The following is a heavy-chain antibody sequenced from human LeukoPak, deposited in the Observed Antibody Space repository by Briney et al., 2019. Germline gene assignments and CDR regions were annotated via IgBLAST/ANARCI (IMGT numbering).Heavy chain of an antibody. V-gene: IGHV3-21*04. CDR1: GFTFSSYS. CDR2: ISSSTNYI. J-gene: IGHJ5*02. D-gene: IGHD3-10*01. Sequence: PGGSLRLSCAASGFTFSSYSMNWVRQAPGKGLEWVSSISSSTNYIYYADSVKGRFTISRDNSKNTLYLQMNSLRAEDTAVYYCAKEITMVRGVIGGGFDPWGQGTLVTVSS. CDR3: AKEITMVRGVIGGGFDP.